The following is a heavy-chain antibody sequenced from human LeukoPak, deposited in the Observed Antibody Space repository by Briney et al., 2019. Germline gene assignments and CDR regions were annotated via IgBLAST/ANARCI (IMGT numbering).Heavy chain of an antibody. Sequence: PSETLSLTCAVYGGSFSGYYWSWIRQPPGKGLEWIGEINHSGSTNYNPSLKSRVTISVDTSKNQFSLKLSSVTAADTDVSYCARGGGVRYSSSWYRYYFDYWGQGTLVTVSS. V-gene: IGHV4-34*01. CDR3: ARGGGVRYSSSWYRYYFDY. CDR2: INHSGST. D-gene: IGHD6-13*01. CDR1: GGSFSGYY. J-gene: IGHJ4*02.